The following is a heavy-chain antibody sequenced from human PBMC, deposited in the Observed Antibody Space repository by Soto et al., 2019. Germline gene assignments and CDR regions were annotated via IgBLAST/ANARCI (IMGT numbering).Heavy chain of an antibody. CDR1: GYSFTSYW. Sequence: GESLKISCKGSGYSFTSYWISWVRQMPGKGLEWMGKIDPSDSYTNYSPSFQGHVTFSADKSISTAYLQWSSLKASDTAMYYCARQGIVAGYYYYGLDVWGQGSTVTVSS. J-gene: IGHJ6*02. CDR2: IDPSDSYT. V-gene: IGHV5-10-1*01. CDR3: ARQGIVAGYYYYGLDV. D-gene: IGHD6-13*01.